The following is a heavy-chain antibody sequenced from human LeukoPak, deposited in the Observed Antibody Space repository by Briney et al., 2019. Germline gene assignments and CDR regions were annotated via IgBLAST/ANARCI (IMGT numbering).Heavy chain of an antibody. CDR1: GFTFSSYW. CDR3: VRYDFWSGAKGGDY. J-gene: IGHJ4*02. Sequence: GGSLRLSCAASGFTFSSYWMHWVRQAPGKGLEWVANIKQDGSEKYYVDSVKGRFTISRDNAKNSLYLQMNSLRAEDTALYYCVRYDFWSGAKGGDYWGQGTQVTVSS. V-gene: IGHV3-7*03. D-gene: IGHD3-3*01. CDR2: IKQDGSEK.